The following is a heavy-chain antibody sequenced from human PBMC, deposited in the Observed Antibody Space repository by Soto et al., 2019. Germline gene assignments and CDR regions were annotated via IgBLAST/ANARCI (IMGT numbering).Heavy chain of an antibody. J-gene: IGHJ6*02. CDR1: GASINGGGYS. D-gene: IGHD4-17*01. V-gene: IGHV4-31*03. Sequence: QVQLQESGPGLVKPSQTLSLTCTVSGASINGGGYSWSWIRQHPGKGREWIGSIYYSGNTYYSPSLKSRVTISVDTSKNHFSLRLTSVTAADTAVYYCARDPSYGDYSYYGMDVWGQGTTVTVSS. CDR2: IYYSGNT. CDR3: ARDPSYGDYSYYGMDV.